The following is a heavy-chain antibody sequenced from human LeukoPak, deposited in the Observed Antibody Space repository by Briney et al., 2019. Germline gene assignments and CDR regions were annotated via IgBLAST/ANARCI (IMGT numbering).Heavy chain of an antibody. CDR3: ARGGAFGELDY. CDR2: INSDGSST. Sequence: PGGSLRLSCAASGFTFSSYWMHWVRQAPGKGLVWVSRINSDGSSTSYADSVKGRFTISRDNAKNTLYLQMNSLRAEDTAVYYCARGGAFGELDYWGQGTLVTVSS. CDR1: GFTFSSYW. V-gene: IGHV3-74*01. J-gene: IGHJ4*02. D-gene: IGHD3-10*01.